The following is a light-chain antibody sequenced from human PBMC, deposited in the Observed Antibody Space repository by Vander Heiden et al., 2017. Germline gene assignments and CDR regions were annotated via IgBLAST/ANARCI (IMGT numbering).Light chain of an antibody. Sequence: EIVLTHSPVTLSLSPGQRATLSCRASQSVSSSYLAWYQQKPGQAPRLLIYGASSRATGIPDGFSGSGSGTDFTLTISRLEPEDFAVYYCQQYGSSPLTFRGGTKVEI. CDR2: GAS. CDR1: QSVSSSY. V-gene: IGKV3-20*01. J-gene: IGKJ4*01. CDR3: QQYGSSPLT.